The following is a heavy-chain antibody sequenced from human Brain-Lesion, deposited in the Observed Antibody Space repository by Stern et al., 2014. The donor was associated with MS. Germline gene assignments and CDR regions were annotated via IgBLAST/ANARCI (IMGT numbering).Heavy chain of an antibody. V-gene: IGHV4-30-4*01. CDR2: IYYIGST. D-gene: IGHD3-22*01. CDR1: GYSFSSGDIY. CDR3: ARGESSRYYYYFDD. J-gene: IGHJ4*02. Sequence: QVQLVQSGPGLVKPSQTLSLTCNVSGYSFSSGDIYWSWIRPSPGQGLVWIGYIYYIGSTFYNPSLKSRVSISVDTSQNQFSLSLRSVTAADTAVYYCARGESSRYYYYFDDWGQGTLVTVSS.